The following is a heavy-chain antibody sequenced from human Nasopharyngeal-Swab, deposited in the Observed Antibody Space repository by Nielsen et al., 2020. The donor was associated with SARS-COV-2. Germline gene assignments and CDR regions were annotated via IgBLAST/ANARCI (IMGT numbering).Heavy chain of an antibody. Sequence: RQAPGKGLEWIGYIYYSGSTYYNPSLKSRVTISVDTPKNQFSLKLSSVTAADTAVYYCARGKVGATLVAGRTRPENWFDPWGQGTLVTVSS. D-gene: IGHD1-26*01. CDR2: IYYSGST. CDR3: ARGKVGATLVAGRTRPENWFDP. V-gene: IGHV4-31*02. J-gene: IGHJ5*02.